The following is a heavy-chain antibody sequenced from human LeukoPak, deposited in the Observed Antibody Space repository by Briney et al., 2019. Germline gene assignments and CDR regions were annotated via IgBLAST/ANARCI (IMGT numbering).Heavy chain of an antibody. CDR2: ISWNSGSI. D-gene: IGHD1-26*01. Sequence: GGSLRLSCAASGFTFDDYAMHWVRQAPGKGLEWVSGISWNSGSIGYADSVKGRFTISRDNAKNSLYLQMNSLRAEDTALYHCAKARELLGSDDAFDIWGQGTMVTVSS. CDR1: GFTFDDYA. CDR3: AKARELLGSDDAFDI. V-gene: IGHV3-9*01. J-gene: IGHJ3*02.